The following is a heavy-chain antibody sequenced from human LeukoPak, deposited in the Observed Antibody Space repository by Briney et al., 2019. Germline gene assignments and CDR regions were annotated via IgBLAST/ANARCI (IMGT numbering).Heavy chain of an antibody. V-gene: IGHV1-8*01. D-gene: IGHD3-3*01. Sequence: ASVKVSCEASGYTFTSYDINWVRQATGQGLEWMGWMNPNSGNTGYAQKFQGRVTMTRNTSISTAYMELSSLRSEDTAVYYCARADYDFWSGYYTGYYYYYYMDVWGKGTTVTVSS. CDR2: MNPNSGNT. CDR1: GYTFTSYD. J-gene: IGHJ6*03. CDR3: ARADYDFWSGYYTGYYYYYYMDV.